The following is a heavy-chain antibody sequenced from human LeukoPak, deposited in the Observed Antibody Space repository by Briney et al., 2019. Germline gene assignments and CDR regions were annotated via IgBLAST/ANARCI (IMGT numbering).Heavy chain of an antibody. D-gene: IGHD3-22*01. Sequence: ASVKVSCKASGYTFTGYYMHWVRQAPGQGLEWMGIINPSGGSTSYAQKFQGRVTMTRDTSTSTVYMELSSLRSEDTAVYYCARERGHYYDSSGYYFNWGQGTLVTVSS. CDR2: INPSGGST. J-gene: IGHJ4*02. CDR1: GYTFTGYY. V-gene: IGHV1-46*01. CDR3: ARERGHYYDSSGYYFN.